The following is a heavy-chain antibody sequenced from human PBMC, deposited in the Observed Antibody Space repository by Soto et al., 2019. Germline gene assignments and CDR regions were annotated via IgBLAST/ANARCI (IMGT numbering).Heavy chain of an antibody. CDR2: INSDGTIT. Sequence: EVQLVESGGDFVQPGGSLRLSCVASGFAFSSHWMYWVRQAPGKGLVWVSRINSDGTITTYADSVKGRFTISRDNAKNTMYLQINSLRVEDTVLYYCGRVPDWYSYYGLDVWGQGTTVIVS. CDR1: GFAFSSHW. CDR3: GRVPDWYSYYGLDV. D-gene: IGHD3-9*01. J-gene: IGHJ6*02. V-gene: IGHV3-74*01.